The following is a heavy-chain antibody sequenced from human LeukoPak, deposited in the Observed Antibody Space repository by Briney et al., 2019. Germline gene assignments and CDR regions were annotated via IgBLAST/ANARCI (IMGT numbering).Heavy chain of an antibody. CDR1: GFTFRDYY. CDR3: AREIVVGREADF. Sequence: PGGSLRLSCAASGFTFRDYYMSWIRQAPGKGLEWVSCITNSGSNRFYADSVKGRFTISRDNAENSLYLQMNSLTAEDTAVYYCAREIVVGREADFWGQGTLVTVSS. D-gene: IGHD3-22*01. J-gene: IGHJ4*02. CDR2: ITNSGSNR. V-gene: IGHV3-11*01.